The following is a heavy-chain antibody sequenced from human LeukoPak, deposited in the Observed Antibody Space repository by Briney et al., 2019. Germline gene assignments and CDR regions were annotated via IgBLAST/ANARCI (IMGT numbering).Heavy chain of an antibody. V-gene: IGHV1-46*01. D-gene: IGHD6-13*01. CDR2: INPSGGST. J-gene: IGHJ4*02. CDR3: ARDMSPTEFLIAAAGPNFDY. Sequence: GASVKVSCKASGYTFTSYYMHWVRQAPGQGLEWMGIINPSGGSTSYAQKFQGRVTMTRDMSTSTVYMELSSLRSEDTAVYYCARDMSPTEFLIAAAGPNFDYWGQGTLVTVSS. CDR1: GYTFTSYY.